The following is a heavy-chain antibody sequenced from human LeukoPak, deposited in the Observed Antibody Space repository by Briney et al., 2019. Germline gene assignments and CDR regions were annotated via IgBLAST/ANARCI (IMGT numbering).Heavy chain of an antibody. D-gene: IGHD3-22*01. CDR2: IYHSGRT. Sequence: SETLSLTCTVSVHSITSGSYWGWIRQPPGKGLEWIGSIYHSGRTSYNPSLTSRVSLSIDTSKNQFSLKLTSVTAADTAVYYCARASAFTMTQAVDAFDIWGQGTMVTVSS. V-gene: IGHV4-38-2*02. CDR3: ARASAFTMTQAVDAFDI. CDR1: VHSITSGSY. J-gene: IGHJ3*02.